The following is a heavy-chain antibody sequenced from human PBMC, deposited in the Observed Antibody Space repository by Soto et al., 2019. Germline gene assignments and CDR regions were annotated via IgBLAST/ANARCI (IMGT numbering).Heavy chain of an antibody. CDR1: GCTFSDYY. D-gene: IGHD5-18*01. J-gene: IGHJ4*02. CDR3: AREGTAMDYFDY. V-gene: IGHV3-11*06. Sequence: GGSLRLSCAASGCTFSDYYMSWIRQAPGKGLEWVSYITSSSSKYYADSVKGRFTISRDNSKNTLYLQMNSLRAEDTAVYYCAREGTAMDYFDYWGQGTLVTVSS. CDR2: ITSSSSK.